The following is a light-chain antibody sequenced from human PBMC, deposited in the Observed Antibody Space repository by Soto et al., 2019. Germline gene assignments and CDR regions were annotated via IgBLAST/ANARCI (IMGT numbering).Light chain of an antibody. CDR2: RNN. CDR3: VAWDDSLSGVYV. J-gene: IGLJ1*01. Sequence: QSVLTQPPSASGTPGQRVTISCSGSSSNIGSNYVYWYQQLPGTAPKILIYRNNQRPSGVPDRFSGSKSGTSASLAISGLRSEDEADYYCVAWDDSLSGVYVFGTGTKVTVL. V-gene: IGLV1-47*01. CDR1: SSNIGSNY.